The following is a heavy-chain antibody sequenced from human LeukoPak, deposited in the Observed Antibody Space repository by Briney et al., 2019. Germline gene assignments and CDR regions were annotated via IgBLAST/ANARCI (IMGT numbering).Heavy chain of an antibody. Sequence: GGSPRLSCAASGLTVSSNCMSWVRQAPGKGLEWVSFIYSGGNTYYADSVKGRFTISRDNSKNTVHLQMNSLRAEDTAVYYCARGPAASGYYDSRGRYGYFDYWGQGTLVTVSS. CDR2: IYSGGNT. CDR3: ARGPAASGYYDSRGRYGYFDY. V-gene: IGHV3-53*01. J-gene: IGHJ4*02. D-gene: IGHD3-22*01. CDR1: GLTVSSNC.